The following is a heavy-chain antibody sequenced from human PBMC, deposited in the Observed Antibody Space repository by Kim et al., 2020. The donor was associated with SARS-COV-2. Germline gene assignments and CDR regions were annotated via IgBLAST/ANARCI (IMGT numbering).Heavy chain of an antibody. Sequence: GGSLRLSCAASGFTFSSYAMHWVRQAPGKGLEWVAVISYDGSNKYYADSVKGRFTISRDNSKNTLYLQMNSLRAEDTAVYYCARATYYYDSRGYSFDYWGQGTLVTVSS. CDR3: ARATYYYDSRGYSFDY. CDR2: ISYDGSNK. D-gene: IGHD3-22*01. V-gene: IGHV3-30*04. CDR1: GFTFSSYA. J-gene: IGHJ4*02.